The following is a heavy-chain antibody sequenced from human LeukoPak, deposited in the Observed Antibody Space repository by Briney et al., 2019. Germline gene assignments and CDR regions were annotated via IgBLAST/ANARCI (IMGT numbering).Heavy chain of an antibody. V-gene: IGHV3-7*01. Sequence: GGSLRLSCAASGFTFNNYWFSWVRQAPGKGLEWVANINQDGSHKYSVDSVKGRFTISRDNARNSLYLQMNGLGAEDTAVYYCARFRYIGSDLEVFDSWGQGTLVTVSS. CDR1: GFTFNNYW. CDR2: INQDGSHK. J-gene: IGHJ4*02. D-gene: IGHD5-12*01. CDR3: ARFRYIGSDLEVFDS.